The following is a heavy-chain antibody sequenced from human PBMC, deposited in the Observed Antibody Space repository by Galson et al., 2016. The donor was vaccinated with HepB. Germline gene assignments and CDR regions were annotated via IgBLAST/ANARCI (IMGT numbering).Heavy chain of an antibody. J-gene: IGHJ5*02. CDR2: IYYSGST. CDR3: ARGLGKPFDA. CDR1: GGSISSYY. V-gene: IGHV4-59*01. Sequence: ETLSLTCTVSGGSISSYYWSWIRQPPGKGLEWIGYIYYSGSTNYNPSLKSRVTISVDTSKNQFSLKLSSVTTADTAMYYCARGLGKPFDAWGQGTLLTVSS. D-gene: IGHD7-27*01.